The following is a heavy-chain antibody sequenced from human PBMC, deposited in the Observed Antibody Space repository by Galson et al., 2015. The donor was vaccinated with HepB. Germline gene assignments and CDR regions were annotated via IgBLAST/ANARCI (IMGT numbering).Heavy chain of an antibody. CDR2: IRSRGNGGTT. J-gene: IGHJ4*02. Sequence: SLRLFCAASGFTLSDYAMSWFRLAPGKGLEWVGFIRSRGNGGTTEYAASVKGRFTISRDDSKSIAYLQMNSLTTEDTALYYCTRPALWNTDRPGGVHYRGQGTLVTVSS. V-gene: IGHV3-49*03. D-gene: IGHD3-16*01. CDR1: GFTLSDYA. CDR3: TRPALWNTDRPGGVHY.